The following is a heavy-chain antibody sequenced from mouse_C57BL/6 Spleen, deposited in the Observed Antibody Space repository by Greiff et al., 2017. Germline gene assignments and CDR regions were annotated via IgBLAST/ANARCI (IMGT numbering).Heavy chain of an antibody. CDR3: ARRGSTSYAMDY. V-gene: IGHV5-9*01. J-gene: IGHJ4*01. CDR1: GFTFSSYT. D-gene: IGHD1-1*01. Sequence: EVQRVESGGGLVKPGGSLKLSCAASGFTFSSYTMSWVRQTPEKRLEWVATISGGGGNTYYPDSVKGRFTISRDNAKNTLYLQMSSLRSEDTALYYCARRGSTSYAMDYWGQGTSVTVSS. CDR2: ISGGGGNT.